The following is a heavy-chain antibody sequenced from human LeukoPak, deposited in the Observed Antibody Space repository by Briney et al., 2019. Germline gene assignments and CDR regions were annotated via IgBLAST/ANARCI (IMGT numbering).Heavy chain of an antibody. Sequence: GGSLRLSCAASGFTFSDYYMSWIRQAPGKGLEWVSYISSSGSTIYYADSVKGRFTIPRDNAKNSLYLQMNSLRAEDTAVYYCARTDYDILTGYHYWYFDLWGRGTLVTVSS. D-gene: IGHD3-9*01. V-gene: IGHV3-11*01. J-gene: IGHJ2*01. CDR1: GFTFSDYY. CDR3: ARTDYDILTGYHYWYFDL. CDR2: ISSSGSTI.